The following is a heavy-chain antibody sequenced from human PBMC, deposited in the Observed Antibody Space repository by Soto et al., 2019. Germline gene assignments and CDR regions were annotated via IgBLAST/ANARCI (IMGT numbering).Heavy chain of an antibody. V-gene: IGHV3-23*01. CDR3: AKVGYDFWSGYYTSGMDV. CDR2: ISGSGGST. J-gene: IGHJ6*02. D-gene: IGHD3-3*01. Sequence: EVQLLESGGGLVQPGGSLRLSCAASGFTFSSYAMSWVRQAPGKGLEWVSAISGSGGSTYYADSVKGRFTISRDNSKNALYLQMNSRRAEDTAVYYCAKVGYDFWSGYYTSGMDVWGQGTTVTVSS. CDR1: GFTFSSYA.